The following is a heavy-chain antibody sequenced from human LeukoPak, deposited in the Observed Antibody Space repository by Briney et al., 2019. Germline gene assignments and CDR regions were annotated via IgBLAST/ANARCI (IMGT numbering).Heavy chain of an antibody. CDR3: ARALWRGFFDY. D-gene: IGHD3-3*01. CDR1: GASISSYY. CDR2: IYYSGST. J-gene: IGHJ4*02. Sequence: SETLSLTCTVSGASISSYYWSWIRHPPGKGLEWIGYIYYSGSTNYNPSLKSRVTISVDTSKDQFSLKLSSVTAAVTAVYYCARALWRGFFDYWGQGTLVTVSS. V-gene: IGHV4-59*01.